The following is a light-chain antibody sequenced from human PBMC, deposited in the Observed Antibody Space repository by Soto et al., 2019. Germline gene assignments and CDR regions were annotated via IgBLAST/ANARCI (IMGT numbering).Light chain of an antibody. CDR3: QQSYSSPWT. J-gene: IGKJ1*01. Sequence: DIQMTQSPSSLSASVGDRVTITCRASRNVDNYVNWYQQKPGKAPNLLIYGSSTLYGGVPSRFSGSGSGTAFTLTFSSLHPEDFAVYFCQQSYSSPWTFGLGTKVEI. CDR1: RNVDNY. CDR2: GSS. V-gene: IGKV1-39*01.